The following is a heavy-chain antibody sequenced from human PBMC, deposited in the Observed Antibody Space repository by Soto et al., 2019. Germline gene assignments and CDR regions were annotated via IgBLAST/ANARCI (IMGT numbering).Heavy chain of an antibody. V-gene: IGHV3-23*01. CDR1: GFTFSSYA. D-gene: IGHD2-2*01. CDR3: AKGLSVVVVPAAFDY. Sequence: VGSLRLSCAASGFTFSSYAMSWVRQAPGKGLERVSAISGSGGSTYYADSVKGRFTISRDNSKNTLYLQMNSLRAEDTAVYYCAKGLSVVVVPAAFDYWGQGTLVTVSS. J-gene: IGHJ4*02. CDR2: ISGSGGST.